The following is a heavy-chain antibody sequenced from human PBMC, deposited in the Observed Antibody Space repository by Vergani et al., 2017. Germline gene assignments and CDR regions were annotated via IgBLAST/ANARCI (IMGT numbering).Heavy chain of an antibody. D-gene: IGHD3-3*01. J-gene: IGHJ6*02. Sequence: EVQLVESGGGLVKPGGSLRLSCAASGFTFSSYSMNWVRQAPGKGLEWVSSISSSSSYIYYADSVKGRFTISRDNAKNSLYLQMNSLRAEDTAVYYCARFRTYYDFWSGYSNGMDVWGQGTTVTVSS. CDR3: ARFRTYYDFWSGYSNGMDV. CDR1: GFTFSSYS. CDR2: ISSSSSYI. V-gene: IGHV3-21*01.